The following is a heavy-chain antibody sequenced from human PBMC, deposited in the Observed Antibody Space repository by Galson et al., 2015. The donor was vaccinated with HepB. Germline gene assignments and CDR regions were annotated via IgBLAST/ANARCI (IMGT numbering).Heavy chain of an antibody. V-gene: IGHV5-51*03. J-gene: IGHJ4*02. D-gene: IGHD3-10*01. CDR2: TYPGDSDT. Sequence: QSGAEVKKPGESLKISCKGSGYLTTYWIGWVRQMPGKGLEWMGITYPGDSDTRYSPSFQGQVTISVDKSISTAYLQWSSLKASDTAMYYCASHYGSAAIPYFDYWGQGTLVTVSS. CDR3: ASHYGSAAIPYFDY. CDR1: GYLTTYW.